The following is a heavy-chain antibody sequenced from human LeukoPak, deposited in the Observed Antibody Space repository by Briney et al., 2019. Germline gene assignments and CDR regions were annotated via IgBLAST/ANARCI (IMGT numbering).Heavy chain of an antibody. CDR3: ARGYYDFWSGYYTWFDY. D-gene: IGHD3-3*01. J-gene: IGHJ4*02. CDR2: IKQDGSEK. CDR1: GFTFSSYW. Sequence: GGSLRLSCAASGFTFSSYWMSWVRQAPGKGLEWVANIKQDGSEKYYVDSVKGRFTISRDNAKNSLYLQMNSLRAEDTAVYYSARGYYDFWSGYYTWFDYWGQGTLVTVSS. V-gene: IGHV3-7*01.